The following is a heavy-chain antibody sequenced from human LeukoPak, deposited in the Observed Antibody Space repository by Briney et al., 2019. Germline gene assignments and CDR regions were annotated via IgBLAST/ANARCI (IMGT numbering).Heavy chain of an antibody. CDR1: GFTFSSYA. CDR3: VKVTRSGYDRYYFDY. CDR2: ISSNGGST. J-gene: IGHJ4*02. D-gene: IGHD5-12*01. V-gene: IGHV3-64D*06. Sequence: GGSLRLSCSASGFTFSSYAMHWVRQAPGKGLEYVSAISSNGGSTYYADSVKGRFTISRDNSKNTLYLQMSSLRAEGTAVYYCVKVTRSGYDRYYFDYWGQGTLVTVSS.